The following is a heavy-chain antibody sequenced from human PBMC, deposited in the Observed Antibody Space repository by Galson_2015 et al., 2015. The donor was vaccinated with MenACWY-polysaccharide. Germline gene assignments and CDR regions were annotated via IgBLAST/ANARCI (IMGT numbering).Heavy chain of an antibody. V-gene: IGHV3-33*01. CDR3: ARDHWYGSGSIHNSAFDH. J-gene: IGHJ4*02. CDR1: GFNFSPFG. CDR2: MWSDGRNK. Sequence: SLRLSCAASGFNFSPFGIHWVRQAPGKGLEWVGIMWSDGRNKYSTDSLRGRFTISRDESKNTVFLQMNGLRAEDTAVYYCARDHWYGSGSIHNSAFDHWGQGTLVTVSS. D-gene: IGHD3-10*01.